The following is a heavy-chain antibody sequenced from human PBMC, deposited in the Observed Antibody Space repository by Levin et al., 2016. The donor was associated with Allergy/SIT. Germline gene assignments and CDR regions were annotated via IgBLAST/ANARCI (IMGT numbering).Heavy chain of an antibody. CDR3: ARDGGSSWYKRWFDP. V-gene: IGHV3-21*01. Sequence: WIRQPPGKGLEWVSSISSSSSYIYYADSVKGRFTISRDNAKNSLYLQMNSLRAEDTAVYYCARDGGSSWYKRWFDPWGQGTLVTVSS. J-gene: IGHJ5*02. CDR2: ISSSSSYI. D-gene: IGHD6-13*01.